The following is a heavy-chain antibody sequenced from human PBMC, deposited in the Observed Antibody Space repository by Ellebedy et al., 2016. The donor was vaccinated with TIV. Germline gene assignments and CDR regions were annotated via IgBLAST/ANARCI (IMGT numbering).Heavy chain of an antibody. CDR1: GFTFSSYA. CDR3: AKDRGTGYDSGWYLGARSY. CDR2: ISGSGGST. V-gene: IGHV3-23*01. D-gene: IGHD6-19*01. J-gene: IGHJ4*02. Sequence: GESLKISXVASGFTFSSYAMSWVRQAPGTGLEWVSAISGSGGSTHYAGSVKGRFTISRDNSKHTLYLQMNSLRVEDTAVYYCAKDRGTGYDSGWYLGARSYWGQGTLVTVSS.